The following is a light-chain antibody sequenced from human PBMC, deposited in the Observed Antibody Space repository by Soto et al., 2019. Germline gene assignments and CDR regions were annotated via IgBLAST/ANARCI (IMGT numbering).Light chain of an antibody. CDR1: QRVSSY. CDR2: DAS. V-gene: IGKV3-11*01. Sequence: EIVLTQSPATLSLSPGQRATLSCRASQRVSSYLACYQQKPGQAPRLLSYDASNRSTGIPPRFSGSGSGTDFTLTISSLEPEDLAVYYCQQRSNWPPLTFGGGTKVEIK. J-gene: IGKJ4*01. CDR3: QQRSNWPPLT.